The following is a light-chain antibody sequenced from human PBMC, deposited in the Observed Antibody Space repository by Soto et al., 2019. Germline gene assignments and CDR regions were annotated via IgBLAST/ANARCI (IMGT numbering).Light chain of an antibody. Sequence: QSALTQPPSASGSPGQSVTISCTGTYSDVGGSNYVSWYQQHPGKAPKLVIYEVIQRPSGVPDRFSGSRSGNTASLTVSRLQAEDEADYYCSSNVVGTYLKSFGGGTKLTVL. CDR2: EVI. CDR1: YSDVGGSNY. CDR3: SSNVVGTYLKS. J-gene: IGLJ2*01. V-gene: IGLV2-8*01.